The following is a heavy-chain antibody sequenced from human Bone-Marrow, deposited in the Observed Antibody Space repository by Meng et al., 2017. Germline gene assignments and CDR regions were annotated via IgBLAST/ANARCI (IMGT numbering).Heavy chain of an antibody. CDR2: IYPGDPDT. CDR3: ATHSSTWYQGDY. V-gene: IGHV5-51*01. D-gene: IGHD6-13*01. CDR1: GYSFTSYW. J-gene: IGHJ4*02. Sequence: KVSCKGSGYSFTSYWIGWVRQRPGKGLEWMGIIYPGDPDTRYSPSFQGQVTISADKSINTAYLQWSSLKASDTAMYYCATHSSTWYQGDYWGQGTLVTVSS.